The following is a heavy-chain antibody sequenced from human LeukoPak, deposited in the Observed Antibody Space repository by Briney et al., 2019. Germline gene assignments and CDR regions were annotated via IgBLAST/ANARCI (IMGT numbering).Heavy chain of an antibody. Sequence: ASVRVSCKASGYTFTGYYMHWVRQAPGQGLEWMGWINPNSGGTNYAQKFQGRVTMTRDTSISTAYMELSRLRSDDMAVYYCARFPRHYYGMDVWGQGTTVTVSS. CDR2: INPNSGGT. CDR1: GYTFTGYY. J-gene: IGHJ6*02. V-gene: IGHV1-2*02. CDR3: ARFPRHYYGMDV.